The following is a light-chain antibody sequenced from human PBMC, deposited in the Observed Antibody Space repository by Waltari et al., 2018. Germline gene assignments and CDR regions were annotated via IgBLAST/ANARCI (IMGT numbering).Light chain of an antibody. CDR3: QHYVRLPVT. J-gene: IGKJ1*01. V-gene: IGKV3-20*01. CDR1: QSVSRT. CDR2: GAS. Sequence: IVLTQSPGTLSLSPGERATLSCRASQSVSRTLAWYQQKPGQAPRLLIYGASTRATGIPGRFSGGGSGTDFSLTISRLEPEDFAVYYCQHYVRLPVTFGQGTKVEIK.